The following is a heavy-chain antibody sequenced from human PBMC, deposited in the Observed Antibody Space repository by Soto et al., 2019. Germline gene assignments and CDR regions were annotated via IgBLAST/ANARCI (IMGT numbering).Heavy chain of an antibody. D-gene: IGHD2-21*02. Sequence: SETLSLTCGVTGGTVASSHWWSWVRQSPSRGLEWIGNVYHTGDTNFNPSLQSRVTFSVDKSNNQFSLRLTSLTAADTAVYFCAREIVTAGGNNYFDPWGPGTLVTVSS. CDR3: AREIVTAGGNNYFDP. CDR1: GGTVASSHW. CDR2: VYHTGDT. J-gene: IGHJ5*02. V-gene: IGHV4-4*02.